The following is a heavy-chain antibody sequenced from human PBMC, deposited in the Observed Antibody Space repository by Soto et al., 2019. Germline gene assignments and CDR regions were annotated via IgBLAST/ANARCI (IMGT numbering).Heavy chain of an antibody. Sequence: SVKVSFKASGYTFPGYYMHWVRQAPGQGLEWMGWINPNSGGTNYAQKFQGWVTMTRDTSISTAYMELSRLRSDDTAVYYCARSDDSSGYYYASSHFDYWGQGTLVTVSS. J-gene: IGHJ4*02. V-gene: IGHV1-2*04. CDR1: GYTFPGYY. CDR2: INPNSGGT. CDR3: ARSDDSSGYYYASSHFDY. D-gene: IGHD3-22*01.